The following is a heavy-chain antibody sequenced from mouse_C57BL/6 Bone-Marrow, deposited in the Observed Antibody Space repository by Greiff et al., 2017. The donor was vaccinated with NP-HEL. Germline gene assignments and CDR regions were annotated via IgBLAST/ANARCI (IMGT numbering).Heavy chain of an antibody. Sequence: DVKLQESGPGLVKPSQSLSLTCSVTGYSITSGYYWNWIRQSPGNKLEWMGYISYDGSNNYNPSLKNRISITRDTSKNQFFLKLNSVTTEDTATYYCARAIYYDYDDYWGQGTTLTVSS. J-gene: IGHJ2*01. CDR2: ISYDGSN. CDR3: ARAIYYDYDDY. CDR1: GYSITSGYY. V-gene: IGHV3-6*01. D-gene: IGHD2-4*01.